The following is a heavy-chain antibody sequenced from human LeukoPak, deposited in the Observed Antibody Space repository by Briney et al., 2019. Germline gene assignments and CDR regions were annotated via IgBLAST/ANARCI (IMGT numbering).Heavy chain of an antibody. D-gene: IGHD3-16*01. CDR1: GGSFSGYY. CDR2: INHSGST. J-gene: IGHJ4*02. V-gene: IGHV4-34*01. Sequence: SETLSLTCAVYGGSFSGYYWSWIRQPPGKGLEWIGEINHSGSTNYNPSLKSRVTISVDTSKNQFSLKLSSVTAADTAVYYCAGGWGMVLDYWGQGTLVTVSS. CDR3: AGGWGMVLDY.